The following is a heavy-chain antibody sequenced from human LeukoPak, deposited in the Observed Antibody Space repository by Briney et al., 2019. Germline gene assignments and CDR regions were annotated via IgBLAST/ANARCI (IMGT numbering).Heavy chain of an antibody. D-gene: IGHD6-19*01. CDR1: GGTFSSYA. CDR2: IIPIFGTA. Sequence: SVKVSCKASGGTFSSYAISWVRQAPGQGLEWMGGIIPIFGTANYAQKFQGRVTITADESTSTAYMELSSLKASDTAMYYCARHQEGSGAVAGNDYWGQGTLVTVSS. J-gene: IGHJ4*02. CDR3: ARHQEGSGAVAGNDY. V-gene: IGHV1-69*13.